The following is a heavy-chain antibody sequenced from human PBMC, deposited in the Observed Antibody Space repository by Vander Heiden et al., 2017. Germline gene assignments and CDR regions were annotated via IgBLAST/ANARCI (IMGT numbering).Heavy chain of an antibody. J-gene: IGHJ3*02. CDR3: ARDWPHLPYSSQGDAFDI. CDR2: IWYDGSNK. D-gene: IGHD6-13*01. CDR1: GFTFSSYG. V-gene: IGHV3-33*01. Sequence: QVQLVESGGGVVQPGRSLRLSCAASGFTFSSYGMHWVRQAPGKGLEWVAVIWYDGSNKYYADSVKGRFTISRDKSKNTLYLQMNSLRAEDTAVYYCARDWPHLPYSSQGDAFDIWGQGTMVTVAS.